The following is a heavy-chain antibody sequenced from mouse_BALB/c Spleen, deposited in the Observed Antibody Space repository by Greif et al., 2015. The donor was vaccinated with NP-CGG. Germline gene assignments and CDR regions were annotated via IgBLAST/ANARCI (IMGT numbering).Heavy chain of an antibody. Sequence: VQLQQSGAELMKPGASVKISCKATGYTFSSYWIERVKQRPGHGLEWIGAILTGSGSTNYNEKFKGKATFTADTSSNTAYMQLSSRTSEYSAVFYCARVESYYGRSHWYFDVWGAETTLTHSS. V-gene: IGHV1-9*01. D-gene: IGHD1-1*01. CDR2: ILTGSGST. CDR1: GYTFSSYW. J-gene: IGHJ1*01. CDR3: ARVESYYGRSHWYFDV.